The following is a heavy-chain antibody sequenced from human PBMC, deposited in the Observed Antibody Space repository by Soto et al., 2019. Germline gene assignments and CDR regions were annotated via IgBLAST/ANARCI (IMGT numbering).Heavy chain of an antibody. V-gene: IGHV2-5*02. CDR1: GFSLSTIGVG. J-gene: IGHJ4*02. CDR3: AHSVYGGNYFDY. CDR2: IYWDDDK. Sequence: QITLKESGPTLVKPTQTLTLTCTFSGFSLSTIGVGVGWIRQPPGKALEWLAIIYWDDDKRYSPSLKSRLTITNDTSKNQVVLTMTNMDPVDTATYYCAHSVYGGNYFDYCGQGTLVPVSS. D-gene: IGHD4-17*01.